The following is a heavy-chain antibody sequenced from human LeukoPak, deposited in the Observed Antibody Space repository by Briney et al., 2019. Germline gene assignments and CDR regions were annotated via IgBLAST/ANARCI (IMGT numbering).Heavy chain of an antibody. V-gene: IGHV4-31*03. CDR1: AGSISSGGYY. D-gene: IGHD5-24*01. J-gene: IGHJ4*02. CDR2: IHYNAST. CDR3: ARGDGYMHFDY. Sequence: PSETLSLTCTVSAGSISSGGYYCSWIQQHPGKGLEWIGFIHYNASTYYNPSFKSRVTISVDTPKNQFSLKLSSVTAADTAVYYCARGDGYMHFDYWGQGTLVSVSS.